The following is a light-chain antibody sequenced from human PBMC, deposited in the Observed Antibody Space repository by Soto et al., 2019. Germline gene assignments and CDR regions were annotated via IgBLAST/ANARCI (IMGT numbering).Light chain of an antibody. J-gene: IGKJ4*01. CDR2: DTS. V-gene: IGKV3-15*01. CDR3: QQYNIWPLT. Sequence: VFTQSPGTLSLSPCDGANVFSRARQSLTNPYIAWYQQRPGQAPRLLIYDTSNRVTGIPARFSGSGSGTEFALTISSLQSEDFALYYCQQYNIWPLTFGGGTKVDI. CDR1: QSLTNPY.